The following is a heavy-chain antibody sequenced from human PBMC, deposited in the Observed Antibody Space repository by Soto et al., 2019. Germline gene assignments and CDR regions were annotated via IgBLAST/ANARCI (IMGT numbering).Heavy chain of an antibody. J-gene: IGHJ4*02. CDR1: GGSFSGYY. CDR3: ARDHHVVVPAALFDY. D-gene: IGHD2-2*01. CDR2: INHSGST. V-gene: IGHV4-34*01. Sequence: SETLSLTCAVYGGSFSGYYWTWIRQPPGTGLEWIGEINHSGSTNYNPSLKSRVTISVDTSKNQFSLKLTSVTAEDTAVYYCARDHHVVVPAALFDYWGQGTLVTVS.